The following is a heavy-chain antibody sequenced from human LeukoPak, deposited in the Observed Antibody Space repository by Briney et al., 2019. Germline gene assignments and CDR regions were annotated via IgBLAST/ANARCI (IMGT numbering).Heavy chain of an antibody. CDR1: GGSFSGYY. D-gene: IGHD3-16*01. CDR2: INHSGST. J-gene: IGHJ6*03. Sequence: KPSENLSLTCAVYGGSFSGYYWSWIRQPPGKGLEWIGEINHSGSTNYNPSLKSRVTISVDTSKNQFSLKLSSVTAADTAVYYCARLAGVTFYYYMDVWGKGTTVTVSS. CDR3: ARLAGVTFYYYMDV. V-gene: IGHV4-34*01.